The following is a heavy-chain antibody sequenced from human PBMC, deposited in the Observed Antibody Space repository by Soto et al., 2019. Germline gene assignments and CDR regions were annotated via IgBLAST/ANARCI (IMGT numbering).Heavy chain of an antibody. J-gene: IGHJ5*02. CDR2: ISDSGSTI. D-gene: IGHD6-25*01. CDR1: GFTFSDFY. Sequence: AQLEQSGGGLVTPGESMTLSCKASGFTFSDFYMIWVRQAPGRGLEWLSYISDSGSTIYYADSVRARFVTFRDNAAHSVYLQMTGLTDGDTAFYYCARGGSGWTRGGWLGPWGQGSLVTVSS. V-gene: IGHV3-11*01. CDR3: ARGGSGWTRGGWLGP.